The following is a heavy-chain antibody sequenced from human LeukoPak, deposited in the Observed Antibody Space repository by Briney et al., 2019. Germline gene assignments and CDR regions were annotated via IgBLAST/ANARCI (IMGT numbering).Heavy chain of an antibody. CDR1: GFTFSNHG. CDR2: ISDDGRNT. J-gene: IGHJ5*02. CDR3: AKRVPYSSSSVYLDP. V-gene: IGHV3-23*01. D-gene: IGHD6-6*01. Sequence: PGGSLRLSCAASGFTFSNHGMTWVRQAPGKGLEWVSAISDDGRNTYYADSVRGHFTISRDNSKRTLFLQMNSLRVDDTAIYYCAKRVPYSSSSVYLDPWGQGTLVTVSS.